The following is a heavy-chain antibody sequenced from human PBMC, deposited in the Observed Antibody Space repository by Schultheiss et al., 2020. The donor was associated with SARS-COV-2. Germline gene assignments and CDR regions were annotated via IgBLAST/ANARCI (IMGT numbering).Heavy chain of an antibody. CDR1: GYSFTSYW. V-gene: IGHV5-51*01. D-gene: IGHD1-26*01. J-gene: IGHJ3*02. CDR2: IYPGDSDT. CDR3: AIVSSIVGVTPDAFHI. Sequence: GESLKISCKGSGYSFTSYWIGWVRQMPGKGLEWMGIIYPGDSDTRYSPSFQGQVTISADKSISTAYLQWSSLKASDTAMYFCAIVSSIVGVTPDAFHIWGQGTVVTVSS.